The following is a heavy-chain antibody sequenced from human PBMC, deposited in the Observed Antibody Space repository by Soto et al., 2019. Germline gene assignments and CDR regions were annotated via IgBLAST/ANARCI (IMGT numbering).Heavy chain of an antibody. CDR3: AKDLYGSGSPDY. CDR1: GFTFSSYA. Sequence: GGSLRLSCAASGFTFSSYAMSWVRQAPGKGLEWVSAISGSGGSTYYADSVKGRFTISRDNSKNTLYLQMNSLRAEDTAVYHCAKDLYGSGSPDYWGQGTLVTVSS. V-gene: IGHV3-23*01. J-gene: IGHJ4*02. D-gene: IGHD3-10*01. CDR2: ISGSGGST.